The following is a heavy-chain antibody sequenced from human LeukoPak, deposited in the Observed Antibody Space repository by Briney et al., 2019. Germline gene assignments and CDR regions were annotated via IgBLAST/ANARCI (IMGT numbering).Heavy chain of an antibody. CDR1: GYSFTSYW. CDR2: IYPGDSDT. Sequence: GESLKISCKGSGYSFTSYWIGWVRQMPGKGLEWMGIIYPGDSDTRYSPSCQGQVTISADTSISTAYLQWSSLKASDTAMYYCARARMVDDTRFMDYWGQGTLVTVSS. V-gene: IGHV5-51*01. CDR3: ARARMVDDTRFMDY. D-gene: IGHD4/OR15-4a*01. J-gene: IGHJ4*02.